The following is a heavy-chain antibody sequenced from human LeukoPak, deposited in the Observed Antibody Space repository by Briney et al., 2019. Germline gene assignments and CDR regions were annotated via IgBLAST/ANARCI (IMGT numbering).Heavy chain of an antibody. CDR3: ARDATYYDILTGYYDGGYYYGMTS. Sequence: GGSLRLSCAASGFTFSSYSMNWVRQAPGKGLEWVSSISSSSSYIYYADSVKGRFTISRDNAKNSLYLQMNSLRAEDTAVYYCARDATYYDILTGYYDGGYYYGMTSGAKGPRSPSP. CDR2: ISSSSSYI. J-gene: IGHJ6*02. CDR1: GFTFSSYS. D-gene: IGHD3-9*01. V-gene: IGHV3-21*01.